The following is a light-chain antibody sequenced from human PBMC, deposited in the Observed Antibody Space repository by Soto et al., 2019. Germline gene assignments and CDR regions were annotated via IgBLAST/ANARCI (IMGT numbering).Light chain of an antibody. J-gene: IGLJ3*02. CDR1: SGDIGAYNY. V-gene: IGLV2-14*01. CDR2: EVN. Sequence: QSALTQPASVSGSPGQSITISCTGSSGDIGAYNYVSWYQQHPGKAPKLIIFEVNNRPSGVSYRFSGFKSGNTASLTISGLQAEDEADYYCNSFTVFTTWVFGGGTKLTVL. CDR3: NSFTVFTTWV.